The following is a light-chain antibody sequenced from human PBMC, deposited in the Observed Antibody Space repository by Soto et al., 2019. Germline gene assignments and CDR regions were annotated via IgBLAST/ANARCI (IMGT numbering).Light chain of an antibody. CDR2: GVS. Sequence: DAVMTQSPLSLPVTTGEPASISCRFSQSLLHTNGYNYLHWYLQKPGQYPQLLIDGVSNWASGVPDRIIGSGAGTDFTLKISEGETEEVGVYYCMLALQTPWTFGQGTKVEIK. V-gene: IGKV2-28*01. J-gene: IGKJ1*01. CDR3: MLALQTPWT. CDR1: QSLLHTNGYNY.